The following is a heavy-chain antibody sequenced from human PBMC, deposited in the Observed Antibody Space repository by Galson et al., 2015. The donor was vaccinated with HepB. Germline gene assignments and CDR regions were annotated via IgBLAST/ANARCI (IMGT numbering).Heavy chain of an antibody. J-gene: IGHJ5*02. CDR2: ISSSSDYI. CDR3: ARDWGIAVAGTWWFDP. D-gene: IGHD6-19*01. V-gene: IGHV3-21*01. CDR1: GFTFNNYN. Sequence: SLRLYCAASGFTFNNYNMNWIRQAPGKGLEWVSSISSSSDYIYYADSVKGRFTISRDNAKNSLYLQMSSLRAEDTAMYYCARDWGIAVAGTWWFDPWGQGTLVTVSS.